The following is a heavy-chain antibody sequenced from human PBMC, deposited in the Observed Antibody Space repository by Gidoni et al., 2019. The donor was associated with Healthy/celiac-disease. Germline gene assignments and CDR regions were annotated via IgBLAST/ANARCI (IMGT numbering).Heavy chain of an antibody. J-gene: IGHJ4*02. CDR1: GYTFTSYY. D-gene: IGHD6-19*01. CDR2: INPSGGST. Sequence: QVQLVQPGAEVKKPGASVKVSCKASGYTFTSYYMHWVRQAPGQGLEWMGIINPSGGSTSYAKKFQGRVTMTRDTSTSTVYMELSSLRSEDTAVYYCARAVAGTPFDYWGQGTLVTVSS. CDR3: ARAVAGTPFDY. V-gene: IGHV1-46*01.